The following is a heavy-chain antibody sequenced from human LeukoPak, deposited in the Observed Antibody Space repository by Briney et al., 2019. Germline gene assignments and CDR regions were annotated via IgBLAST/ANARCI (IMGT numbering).Heavy chain of an antibody. CDR3: VRLLDRDY. V-gene: IGHV3-43*02. Sequence: PGGSLRLSCAASGFTFDDYAMHWVRQAPGKGLEWVSLISGDGGSIYYADSVKGRFTISRDNSKNSLYLQMNSLRAEDTAVYYCVRLLDRDYWGQGTLVTVSS. D-gene: IGHD2-15*01. CDR1: GFTFDDYA. J-gene: IGHJ4*02. CDR2: ISGDGGSI.